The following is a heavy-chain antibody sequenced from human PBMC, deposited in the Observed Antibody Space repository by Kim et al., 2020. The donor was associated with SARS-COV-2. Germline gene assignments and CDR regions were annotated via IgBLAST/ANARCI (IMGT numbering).Heavy chain of an antibody. D-gene: IGHD2-2*01. CDR1: GGTFSSYA. V-gene: IGHV1-69*13. Sequence: SVKVSCKASGGTFSSYAISWVRQAPGQGLEWMGGIIPIFGTANYAQKFQGRVTITADESTSTAYMELSSLRSEDTAVYYCARGSCSSTSCYANPNDYYYYGMDVWGQGTTVTVSS. CDR3: ARGSCSSTSCYANPNDYYYYGMDV. CDR2: IIPIFGTA. J-gene: IGHJ6*02.